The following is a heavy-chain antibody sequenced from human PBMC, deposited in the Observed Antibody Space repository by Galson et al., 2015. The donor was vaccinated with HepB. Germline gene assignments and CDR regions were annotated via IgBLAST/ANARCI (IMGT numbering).Heavy chain of an antibody. CDR1: GFTFSSYA. CDR2: ISYDGSNK. Sequence: SLRLSCAASGFTFSSYAMHWVRQAPGKGLEWVAVISYDGSNKYYADSVKGRFTISRDNSKNTLYLQMNSLRAEDTAVYYCARSPHSSGWYWSSYYFDYWGQGTLVTVSS. V-gene: IGHV3-30-3*01. J-gene: IGHJ4*02. CDR3: ARSPHSSGWYWSSYYFDY. D-gene: IGHD6-19*01.